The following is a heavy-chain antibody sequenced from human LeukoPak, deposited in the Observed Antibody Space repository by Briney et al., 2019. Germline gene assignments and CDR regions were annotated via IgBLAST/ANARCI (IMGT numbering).Heavy chain of an antibody. V-gene: IGHV1-18*01. CDR3: ARLTDLGYCSGGSCLDY. D-gene: IGHD2-15*01. J-gene: IGHJ4*02. Sequence: ASVKVSCKASGYTFTSYGISWVRQAPGQGLEWMGWISAYNGNTNYAQKLQGRVTMTTDTSTSTAYMELRSPRSDDTAVYYCARLTDLGYCSGGSCLDYWGQGTLVTVSS. CDR1: GYTFTSYG. CDR2: ISAYNGNT.